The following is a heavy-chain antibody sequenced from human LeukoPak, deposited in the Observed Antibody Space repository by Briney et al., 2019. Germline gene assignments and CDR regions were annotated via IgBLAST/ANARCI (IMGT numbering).Heavy chain of an antibody. CDR2: ISGSGGST. V-gene: IGHV3-23*01. D-gene: IGHD4-11*01. Sequence: GGSLRLSCAASGFTFRAYWMSWVRQAPGKGLEWVSAISGSGGSTYYADSVKGRFTISRDNSKNTLYLQMNSLRAEDTAVYYCAKVGPFTVSNYVDYWGQGTLVTVSS. CDR3: AKVGPFTVSNYVDY. CDR1: GFTFRAYW. J-gene: IGHJ4*02.